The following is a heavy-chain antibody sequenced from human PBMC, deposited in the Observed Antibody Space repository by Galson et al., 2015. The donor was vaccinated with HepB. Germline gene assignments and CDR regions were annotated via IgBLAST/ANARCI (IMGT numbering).Heavy chain of an antibody. Sequence: SETLSLTCAVYGGSFSGYYWSWIRQPPGKGLEWIGEINHSGSTNYNPSLKSRVTISVDTSKNQFSLKLSSVTAADTAVYYCARGRRGSTTPVVPAASIDYWGQGTLVTVSS. D-gene: IGHD2-2*01. CDR1: GGSFSGYY. CDR2: INHSGST. V-gene: IGHV4-34*01. J-gene: IGHJ4*02. CDR3: ARGRRGSTTPVVPAASIDY.